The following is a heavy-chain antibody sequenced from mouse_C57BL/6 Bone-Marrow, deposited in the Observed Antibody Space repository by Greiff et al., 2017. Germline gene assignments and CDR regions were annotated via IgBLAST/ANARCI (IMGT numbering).Heavy chain of an antibody. V-gene: IGHV1-80*01. CDR3: ATCYGSSLYYAMDY. CDR1: GYAFSSYW. J-gene: IGHJ4*01. D-gene: IGHD1-1*01. CDR2: IYPGDGDT. Sequence: VQLQQSGAELVKPGASVKISCKASGYAFSSYWMNWVKQRPGKGLEWIGQIYPGDGDTNYNGKFKGKATLTADKSSSTAYMPLSSLTSEDSAVYFCATCYGSSLYYAMDYWGQGTSVTVSS.